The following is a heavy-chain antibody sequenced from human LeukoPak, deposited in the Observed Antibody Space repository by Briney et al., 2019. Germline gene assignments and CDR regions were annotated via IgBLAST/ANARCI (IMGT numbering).Heavy chain of an antibody. CDR1: GYTFTSYY. D-gene: IGHD3-10*01. Sequence: ASVKVSCKASGYTFTSYYMHWVRQAPGQGLEWMGIINPSGGSTSYAQKFQGRVTMTRDTSTGTVYMELSSPRSGDTAVYYCARDALYYYGSGSYYNHYYYYYMDVWGKGTTVTVSS. CDR3: ARDALYYYGSGSYYNHYYYYYMDV. V-gene: IGHV1-46*01. CDR2: INPSGGST. J-gene: IGHJ6*03.